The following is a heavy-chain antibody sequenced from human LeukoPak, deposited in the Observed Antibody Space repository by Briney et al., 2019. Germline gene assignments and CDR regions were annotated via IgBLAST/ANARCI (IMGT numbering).Heavy chain of an antibody. D-gene: IGHD3-10*01. Sequence: SETLSLTCTVSNDSISSGDYYWNWVRQPPGKGLEWIGQIYHSGTTNYNPSLKSRVSISVDESKNQFSLNLTSVTAADTAVYFCARHPNYYGSGWGQGIQVTVSS. V-gene: IGHV4-39*07. CDR3: ARHPNYYGSG. CDR2: IYHSGTT. J-gene: IGHJ4*02. CDR1: NDSISSGDYY.